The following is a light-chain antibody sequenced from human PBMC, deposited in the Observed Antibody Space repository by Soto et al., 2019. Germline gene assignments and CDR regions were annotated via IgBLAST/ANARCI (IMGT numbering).Light chain of an antibody. Sequence: EIVMTQSPPTLSVSPGERATLSCRASQRISTNVAWYQHKPGQAPRLLIYSASTRATGIPARFSGSGSGTEFTLTISSLQSEDLAVYYCQQYNEWPLAFGGGTKVDIK. CDR2: SAS. J-gene: IGKJ4*01. CDR3: QQYNEWPLA. CDR1: QRISTN. V-gene: IGKV3-15*01.